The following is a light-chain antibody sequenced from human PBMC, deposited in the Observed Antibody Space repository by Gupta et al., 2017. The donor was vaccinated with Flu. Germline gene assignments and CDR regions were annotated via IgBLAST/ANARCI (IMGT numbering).Light chain of an antibody. V-gene: IGKV2D-29*01. CDR2: EVA. J-gene: IGKJ4*01. CDR3: RQSIQFPFT. CDR1: QSLLNSDGKTY. Sequence: VTAGQPAAISCKVSQSLLNSDGKTYLFWYLQKEGQPPQLLIYEVANRCSGVPDRISGSGSGTDFTLKISRVEAEDVGIYYCRQSIQFPFTFGGGTKVEIK.